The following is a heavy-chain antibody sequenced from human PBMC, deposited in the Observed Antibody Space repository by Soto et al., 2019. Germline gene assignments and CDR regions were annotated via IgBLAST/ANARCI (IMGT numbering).Heavy chain of an antibody. CDR1: GFTFSNYW. J-gene: IGHJ6*03. V-gene: IGHV3-74*03. Sequence: PGGSLRLSCAASGFTFSNYWMYWVRQAPGKGLVWVSRINSDGTTTTYADSVKGRFTISRDNAKNTLYLQMNSLRAEDTAVYYCARGPHYYYYYMDVWGKGTTVTVS. CDR2: INSDGTTT. CDR3: ARGPHYYYYYMDV.